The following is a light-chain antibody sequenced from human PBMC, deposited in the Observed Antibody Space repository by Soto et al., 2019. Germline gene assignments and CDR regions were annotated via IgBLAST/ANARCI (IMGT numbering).Light chain of an antibody. V-gene: IGLV2-14*01. CDR1: SSDFAGYNS. CDR3: SSYTRSSTLYV. CDR2: DVS. Sequence: QSARTQPASLSVSPGQSITISCTGTSSDFAGYNSVSWYQQHPGKAPKLMIYDVSNRPSGVSNRFSGSKSGNTASLTISGLQAEDEADYYCSSYTRSSTLYVFGTGNKVTVL. J-gene: IGLJ1*01.